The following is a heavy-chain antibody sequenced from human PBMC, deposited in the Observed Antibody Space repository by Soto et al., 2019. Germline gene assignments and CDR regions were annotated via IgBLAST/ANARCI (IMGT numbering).Heavy chain of an antibody. Sequence: SETLSLTCSVSGGSISSSSYYWGWIRQPPGKGLEWIGSIYYSGSTYYNPSLKSRVTISVDTSKNQFSLTLSSVSAADTAVYYCARGPSGDKVDSWGQGTMVTVSS. CDR3: ARGPSGDKVDS. J-gene: IGHJ4*02. CDR2: IYYSGST. D-gene: IGHD7-27*01. CDR1: GGSISSSSYY. V-gene: IGHV4-39*01.